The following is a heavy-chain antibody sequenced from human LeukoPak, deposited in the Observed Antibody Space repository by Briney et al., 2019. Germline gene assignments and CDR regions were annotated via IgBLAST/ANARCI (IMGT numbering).Heavy chain of an antibody. CDR1: GGSISSSNW. D-gene: IGHD2-2*01. CDR3: ARVGGIVVVPAAVYFDY. V-gene: IGHV4-4*02. CDR2: IYHSGST. Sequence: SGTLSLTCAVSGGSISSSNWWSWVRQPPGKGLEWIGEIYHSGSTNYNPSLKSRVTISVDKSKNQFSLKLSSVTAADTAVYYCARVGGIVVVPAAVYFDYWGQGTLVTVSS. J-gene: IGHJ4*02.